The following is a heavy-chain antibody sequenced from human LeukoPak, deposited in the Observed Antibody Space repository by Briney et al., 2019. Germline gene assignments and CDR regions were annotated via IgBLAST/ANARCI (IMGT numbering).Heavy chain of an antibody. Sequence: ASVKVSCKVSGYTLTELSMHWVRQAPGKGLEWMGGFDPEDGETIYAQKFQGRVTMTEGTSTDTAYMELSSLRSEDTAVYYCATDGVGATRGVDYWGQGTLVTVSS. CDR3: ATDGVGATRGVDY. J-gene: IGHJ4*02. CDR1: GYTLTELS. V-gene: IGHV1-24*01. CDR2: FDPEDGET. D-gene: IGHD1-26*01.